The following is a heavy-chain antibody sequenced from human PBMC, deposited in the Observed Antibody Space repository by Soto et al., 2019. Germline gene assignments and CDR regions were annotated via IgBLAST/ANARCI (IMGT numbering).Heavy chain of an antibody. CDR1: GGSFSGYY. D-gene: IGHD3-10*01. CDR2: INHSGRT. CDR3: ARGGSSLLWFGELLSYNWFDP. Sequence: QVQLQQWGAGLLKPSETLSLTCAVYGGSFSGYYWSWIRQPPGKGLEWIGEINHSGRTNYNPSLKRRVTISVDTSKNQFALKLSSVTAADTAVYYCARGGSSLLWFGELLSYNWFDPWGQGTLVTVSS. J-gene: IGHJ5*02. V-gene: IGHV4-34*01.